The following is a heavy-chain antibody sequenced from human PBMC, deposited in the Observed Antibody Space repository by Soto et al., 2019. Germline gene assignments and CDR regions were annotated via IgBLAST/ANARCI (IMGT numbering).Heavy chain of an antibody. V-gene: IGHV4-31*03. J-gene: IGHJ3*02. CDR3: AREEAGAFDI. D-gene: IGHD3-10*01. Sequence: QVQLQESGPGLVKPSQTLSLTCTVSGVSMSSGGYYWTWIRQHPGKGLEWIGYTYYSESTYYNPSLKSRLTISVDTSKNQFSLRLSSVTAADTAVYYCAREEAGAFDIWGQGTMVTVSS. CDR2: TYYSEST. CDR1: GVSMSSGGYY.